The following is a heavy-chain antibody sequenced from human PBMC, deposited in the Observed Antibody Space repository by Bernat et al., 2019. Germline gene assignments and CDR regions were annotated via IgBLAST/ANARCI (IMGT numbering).Heavy chain of an antibody. J-gene: IGHJ4*02. V-gene: IGHV4-39*01. Sequence: QLQLQESGPGLVKPSETLSLTCTVSGGSISSSSYYWGWIRQPPWKGLEWIGSIYYSGSTYYNPSLKSRVTISIDTSKNQFSLKLSAVTAADTAVYYCARHRESSGSFDYWGQGTLVTVSS. CDR3: ARHRESSGSFDY. CDR2: IYYSGST. D-gene: IGHD6-19*01. CDR1: GGSISSSSYY.